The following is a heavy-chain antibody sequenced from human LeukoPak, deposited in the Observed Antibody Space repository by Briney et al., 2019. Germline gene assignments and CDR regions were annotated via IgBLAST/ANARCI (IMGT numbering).Heavy chain of an antibody. J-gene: IGHJ4*02. CDR3: ARQDGNSKYYFDY. D-gene: IGHD1-1*01. CDR2: IYPGDSDT. V-gene: IGHV5-51*01. Sequence: GESLNISCKGSGYSFTYYWIAWARQMPGKGLEWMGIIYPGDSDTRYRPSFQGQVTISVDKSISTAYLQWSSLKASDTAMYYCARQDGNSKYYFDYWGQGTLVTVSS. CDR1: GYSFTYYW.